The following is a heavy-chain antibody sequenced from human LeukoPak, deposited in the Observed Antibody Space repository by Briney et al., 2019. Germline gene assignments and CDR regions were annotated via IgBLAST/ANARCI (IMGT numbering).Heavy chain of an antibody. J-gene: IGHJ4*02. Sequence: PGGSLRLSCAASGFTFTNYAMSWVRQAPGKGLEWVSAISGSGGSTYYADSVKGRFTISRDNSKNTLYLQMNSLRAEDTAVYYCAKGGPYSSGHNPWDYFDYWGQGTLVTVSS. V-gene: IGHV3-23*01. CDR1: GFTFTNYA. D-gene: IGHD6-19*01. CDR2: ISGSGGST. CDR3: AKGGPYSSGHNPWDYFDY.